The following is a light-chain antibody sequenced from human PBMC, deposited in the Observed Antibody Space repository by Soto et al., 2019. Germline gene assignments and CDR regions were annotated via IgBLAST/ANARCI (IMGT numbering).Light chain of an antibody. CDR1: QDITNY. CDR3: QQSYSTPPT. V-gene: IGKV1-33*01. J-gene: IGKJ4*01. Sequence: DIQLTQSPYSLSASIGDRVTITCQASQDITNYLNWHQQKPGKAPNVLIHDASNLETGVSSRFSGSGSGTDFTLTINSLQPEDVGTYYCQQSYSTPPTFGGGTKVEIK. CDR2: DAS.